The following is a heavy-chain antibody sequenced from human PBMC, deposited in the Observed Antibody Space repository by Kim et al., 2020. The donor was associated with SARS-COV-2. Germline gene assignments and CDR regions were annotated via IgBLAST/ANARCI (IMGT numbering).Heavy chain of an antibody. V-gene: IGHV4-34*01. D-gene: IGHD3-22*01. Sequence: SETLSLTCAVYGGSFSGYYWSWIRQPPGKGLEWIGEINHSGSTNYNPSLKSRVTISVDTSKNQFSLKLSSVTAADTAVYYCARGRSIVVVITTGGGFDPWGQGTLVTVSS. CDR1: GGSFSGYY. CDR3: ARGRSIVVVITTGGGFDP. CDR2: INHSGST. J-gene: IGHJ5*02.